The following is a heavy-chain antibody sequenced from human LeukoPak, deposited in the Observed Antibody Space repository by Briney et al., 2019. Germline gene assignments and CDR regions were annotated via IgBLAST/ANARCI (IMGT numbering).Heavy chain of an antibody. CDR3: AKGRSAVAGSLDY. V-gene: IGHV3-23*01. D-gene: IGHD6-19*01. CDR1: GFTFSIYA. CDR2: MRDSGRST. Sequence: PGGPLTLSCAASGFTFSIYAMSCVRQAPGRGVEWVSAMRDSGRSTSYAASVKVRFPISRDNSKNALYLQMNSLRAEDTAVYYCAKGRSAVAGSLDYWGQGTLVTVPS. J-gene: IGHJ4*02.